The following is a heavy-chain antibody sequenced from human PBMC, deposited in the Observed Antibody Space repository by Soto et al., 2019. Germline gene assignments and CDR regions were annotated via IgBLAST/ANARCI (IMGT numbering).Heavy chain of an antibody. CDR2: ISAYNGNT. D-gene: IGHD6-13*01. Sequence: QVQLVQSGAEVKKPGASVKVSCKASGYTFTSYGITWVRQAPGQGLEWMGWISAYNGNTNYAQKLQGRVTMTTDTXKXXAYMELRRRRSDDTAVYYWASTRRLIAVAGIPFDPWGQGTLVTVSS. J-gene: IGHJ5*02. CDR1: GYTFTSYG. CDR3: ASTRRLIAVAGIPFDP. V-gene: IGHV1-18*01.